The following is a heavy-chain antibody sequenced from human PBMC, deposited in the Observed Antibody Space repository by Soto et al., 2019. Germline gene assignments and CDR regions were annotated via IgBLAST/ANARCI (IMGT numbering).Heavy chain of an antibody. D-gene: IGHD2-2*01. CDR1: GGTFSNYA. V-gene: IGHV1-69*01. Sequence: QVQLVQSGAEAKKPGSSVKVSCKASGGTFSNYAIIWVRQAPGQGLEWMGGIIPIFGVTNYAQKFRGRVTITADESASSAYRELSSLRTEDTAVSFCASRHMAVVSYHCYGMDVWGQGNTVTVSS. CDR2: IIPIFGVT. CDR3: ASRHMAVVSYHCYGMDV. J-gene: IGHJ6*02.